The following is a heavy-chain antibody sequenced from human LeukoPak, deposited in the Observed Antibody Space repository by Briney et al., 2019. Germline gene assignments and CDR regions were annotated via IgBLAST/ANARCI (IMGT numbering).Heavy chain of an antibody. J-gene: IGHJ3*02. D-gene: IGHD6-19*01. CDR2: INAGNGNT. Sequence: ASVKVSCKASGYTFTSYAMHWVRQAPGQRLEWMGWINAGNGNTKYSQKFQGRVTITRDTSASTAYMELSSLRSEDTAVYYCARSWGLIAVAGKMGDAFDIWGQGTMVTVSS. V-gene: IGHV1-3*01. CDR1: GYTFTSYA. CDR3: ARSWGLIAVAGKMGDAFDI.